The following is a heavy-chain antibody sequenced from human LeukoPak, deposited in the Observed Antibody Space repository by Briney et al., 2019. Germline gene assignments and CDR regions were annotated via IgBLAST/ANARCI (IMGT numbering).Heavy chain of an antibody. CDR1: GFTFSSYA. J-gene: IGHJ4*02. V-gene: IGHV3-23*01. Sequence: GGSLRLSCAASGFTFSSYAMSWVRQAPGKGLEWVSGISDSIGSTYYADSVKGRFTISRDNSKNTLYLQMNSLRAEDTAVYYCARSDDSSYYPDYWGQGTLVTVSS. CDR3: ARSDDSSYYPDY. CDR2: ISDSIGST. D-gene: IGHD3-22*01.